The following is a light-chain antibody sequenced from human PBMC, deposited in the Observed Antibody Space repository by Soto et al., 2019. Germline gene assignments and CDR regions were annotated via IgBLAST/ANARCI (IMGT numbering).Light chain of an antibody. CDR2: EGS. J-gene: IGLJ3*02. CDR1: SSDVGSYNL. Sequence: QAVVTQPASVSGSPGQSITISCTGTSSDVGSYNLVSWYQQHPGKAPKLMIYEGSKRPSGVSNRFSGSKSGNTASLTISGLQAEDEADYYCCSYAGSSVWVFGGGTKVTVL. V-gene: IGLV2-23*01. CDR3: CSYAGSSVWV.